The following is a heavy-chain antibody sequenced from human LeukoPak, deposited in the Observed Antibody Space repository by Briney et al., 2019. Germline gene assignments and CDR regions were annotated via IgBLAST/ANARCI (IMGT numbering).Heavy chain of an antibody. Sequence: SETLSLTCAVYGGSFSGYYWSWIRQPPGKGLECIGEINHSGSTNYNPSLKSRVTISVDTSKNQFSLKLSSVTAADTAVYYCARVGYGPPWPDYWGQGTLVTVSS. CDR2: INHSGST. CDR1: GGSFSGYY. J-gene: IGHJ4*02. V-gene: IGHV4-34*01. CDR3: ARVGYGPPWPDY. D-gene: IGHD5-12*01.